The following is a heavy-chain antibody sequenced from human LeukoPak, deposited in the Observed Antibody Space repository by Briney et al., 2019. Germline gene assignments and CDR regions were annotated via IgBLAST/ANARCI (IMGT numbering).Heavy chain of an antibody. Sequence: PSETLSLTCTVSGGSISSYHWNWIRQPPGKGLEWMGYIFSTGSTNYNPSLKSRVTISLDTPKSQFSLRLTSVAAADTAVYYCARQYGSGSYDKFDYWRQGTLVSVSS. J-gene: IGHJ4*02. V-gene: IGHV4-59*08. CDR2: IFSTGST. D-gene: IGHD3-10*01. CDR3: ARQYGSGSYDKFDY. CDR1: GGSISSYH.